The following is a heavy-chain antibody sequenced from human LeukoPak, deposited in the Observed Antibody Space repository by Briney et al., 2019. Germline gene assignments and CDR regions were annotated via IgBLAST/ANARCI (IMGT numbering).Heavy chain of an antibody. CDR1: GYTFTGYY. J-gene: IGHJ6*03. CDR3: ARGTAMAINYYYYYMDV. CDR2: INPNSGGT. V-gene: IGHV1-2*02. Sequence: ASVKVSCKASGYTFTGYYMHWVRQAPGQGLEWMGWINPNSGGTNYAQKFQGRVTMTRDTSISIAYMELSRLRSDDTAVYYCARGTAMAINYYYYYMDVWGKGTTVTVSS. D-gene: IGHD5-18*01.